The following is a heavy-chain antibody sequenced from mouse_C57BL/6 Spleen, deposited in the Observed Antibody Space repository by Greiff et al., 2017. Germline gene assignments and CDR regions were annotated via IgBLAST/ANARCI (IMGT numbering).Heavy chain of an antibody. CDR3: ARGGTYYSNYYAMDY. Sequence: QVQLQQPGAELVRPGSSVKLSCKASGYTFTSYWMDWVKQRPGQGLEWIGNIYPSDSETHYNQKFKDKATLTVDKSSSTAYMQLSSLTSEDSAVXYCARGGTYYSNYYAMDYWGQGTSVTVSS. J-gene: IGHJ4*01. D-gene: IGHD2-5*01. CDR1: GYTFTSYW. V-gene: IGHV1-61*01. CDR2: IYPSDSET.